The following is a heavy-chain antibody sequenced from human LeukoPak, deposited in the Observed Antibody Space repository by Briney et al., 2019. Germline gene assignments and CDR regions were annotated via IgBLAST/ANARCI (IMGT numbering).Heavy chain of an antibody. D-gene: IGHD6-13*01. V-gene: IGHV4-59*01. Sequence: SETLSLTCGVSGGSLSGYYWSWIRQPPGKGLEWIGYIYYSGSTNYNPSLKSRVTISVDTSKNQFSLKLSSVTAADTAVYYCARAIAAADFDIWGQGTMVTVSS. J-gene: IGHJ3*02. CDR2: IYYSGST. CDR1: GGSLSGYY. CDR3: ARAIAAADFDI.